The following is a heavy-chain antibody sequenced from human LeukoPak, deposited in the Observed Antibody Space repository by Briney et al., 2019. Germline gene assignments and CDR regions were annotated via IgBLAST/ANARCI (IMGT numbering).Heavy chain of an antibody. Sequence: GGSLRLSCAASGFTFSGSAMHWVRQASGKGLEWVGRIRSKANSYATAYAASVKGRFTISRDDSKNTAYLQMNSLKTEDTAVYYCTSLASTRDFWSGYYAIDYWGQGTLVTVSS. CDR2: IRSKANSYAT. CDR1: GFTFSGSA. V-gene: IGHV3-73*01. D-gene: IGHD3-3*01. CDR3: TSLASTRDFWSGYYAIDY. J-gene: IGHJ4*02.